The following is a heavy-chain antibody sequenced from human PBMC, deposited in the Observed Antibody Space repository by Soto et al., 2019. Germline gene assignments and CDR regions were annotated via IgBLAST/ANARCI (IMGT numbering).Heavy chain of an antibody. V-gene: IGHV3-30*18. CDR2: ISYDVSNK. CDR1: GFTFSSYG. J-gene: IGHJ6*02. CDR3: AKPPMVRGVIRYYYYGMDV. D-gene: IGHD3-10*01. Sequence: QVPLVESGGGVVQPVRSLRLSCAASGFTFSSYGMHWVRQAPGKGLEWVAVISYDVSNKYYADSVKGRFTISRDNSKNTLYLQMNSLRAEDTAVYYCAKPPMVRGVIRYYYYGMDVWGQGTTVTVSS.